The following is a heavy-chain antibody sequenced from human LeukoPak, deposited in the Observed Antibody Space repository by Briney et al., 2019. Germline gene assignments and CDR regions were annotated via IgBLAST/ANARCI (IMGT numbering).Heavy chain of an antibody. J-gene: IGHJ4*02. D-gene: IGHD3-22*01. CDR3: AKDGYYYDSSGYYDFDY. CDR1: GFTFSSYA. V-gene: IGHV3-30*18. Sequence: GGSLRLSCAASGFTFSSYAMSWVRQVPGKGLEWVAVISYDGSNKYYTDSVKGRFTISRDNSKNTLYLQMNSLRAEDTAVYYCAKDGYYYDSSGYYDFDYWGQGTLVTVSS. CDR2: ISYDGSNK.